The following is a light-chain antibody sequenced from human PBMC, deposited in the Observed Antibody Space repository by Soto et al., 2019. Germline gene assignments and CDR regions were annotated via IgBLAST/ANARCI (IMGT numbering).Light chain of an antibody. V-gene: IGLV4-69*01. CDR3: QTWGTGILF. J-gene: IGLJ2*01. Sequence: QSVLTQSPSASASLGASVKLTCTLSSGHSTYTIAWHQQQPEKGPRFLMRLNSDGSHTKGDGIPDRFSGSSSGAERYLTISSLQSEDEADYYCQTWGTGILFFGGGTKLTVL. CDR1: SGHSTYT. CDR2: LNSDGSH.